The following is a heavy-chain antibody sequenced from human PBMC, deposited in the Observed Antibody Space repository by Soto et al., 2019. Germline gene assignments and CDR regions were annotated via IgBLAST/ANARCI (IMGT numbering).Heavy chain of an antibody. CDR3: ARGHHSMDV. Sequence: GGSLRLSCAASGFTFSYHYMTWIRQAPGKGLEWISYINPSGSYTHYADSVKGRFTISRDNAENSLSLQMNSLRPEDTALYYCARGHHSMDVWGQGATVTVS. J-gene: IGHJ6*02. CDR2: INPSGSYT. V-gene: IGHV3-11*06. CDR1: GFTFSYHY.